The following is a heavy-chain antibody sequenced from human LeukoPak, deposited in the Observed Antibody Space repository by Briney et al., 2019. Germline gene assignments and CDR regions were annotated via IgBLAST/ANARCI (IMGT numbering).Heavy chain of an antibody. CDR1: GGTFSSYA. D-gene: IGHD2-2*01. J-gene: IGHJ6*03. CDR3: ARAPIVVVPAATTYYYYYYMDV. V-gene: IGHV1-69*05. Sequence: SVKVSCKASGGTFSSYAISWVRQAPGQGLEWMGGIIPIFGTANYAQKFQGRVTSTTDESTSTAYMELSSLRSEDTAVYYCARAPIVVVPAATTYYYYYYMDVWGKGTTVTVSS. CDR2: IIPIFGTA.